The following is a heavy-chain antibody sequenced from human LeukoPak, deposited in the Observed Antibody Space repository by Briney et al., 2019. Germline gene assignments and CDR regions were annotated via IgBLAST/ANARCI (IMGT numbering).Heavy chain of an antibody. J-gene: IGHJ4*02. CDR2: ISGSGGST. CDR1: GFTFSSYA. Sequence: GGSLRLSCAASGFTFSSYAMSWVRQAPGKGLEWVSAISGSGGSTYYADSVKGRFTISRDNSKNTLYLQMNSLRAEDTAVYYCAKERITMVRGASPHFDYWGQGTLVTVSS. CDR3: AKERITMVRGASPHFDY. D-gene: IGHD3-10*01. V-gene: IGHV3-23*01.